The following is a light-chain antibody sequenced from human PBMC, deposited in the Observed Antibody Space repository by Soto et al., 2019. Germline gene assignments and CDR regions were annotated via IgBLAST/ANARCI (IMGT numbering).Light chain of an antibody. CDR1: TGAVTSGYY. Sequence: QTVVTQEPSLTVSPGGTVTLTCASSTGAVTSGYYPNWFQQKPGQAPRTLIYSTNNKYSWTPARFSGSLLGGKAALTLSAVQPEDEAEYYCLLYYGGAYVFGSATKLTVL. J-gene: IGLJ1*01. V-gene: IGLV7-43*01. CDR3: LLYYGGAYV. CDR2: STN.